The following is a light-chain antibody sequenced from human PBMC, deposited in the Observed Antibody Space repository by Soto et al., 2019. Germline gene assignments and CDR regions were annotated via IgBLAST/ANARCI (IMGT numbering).Light chain of an antibody. CDR2: DAS. CDR3: QQYSTYSPV. J-gene: IGKJ1*01. CDR1: QSIYRW. Sequence: DIQMTQSPSTLSASVGDRVTITCRARQSIYRWLAWYQQKPGKAPKLLIYDASSLESGVPSRFSGSGSGTEFTLTISSLQPDDFAIYYCQQYSTYSPVFGQGTKVEIK. V-gene: IGKV1-5*01.